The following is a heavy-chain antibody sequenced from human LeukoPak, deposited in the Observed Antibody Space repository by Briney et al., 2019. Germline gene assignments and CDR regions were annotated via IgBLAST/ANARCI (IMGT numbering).Heavy chain of an antibody. V-gene: IGHV1-18*01. D-gene: IGHD6-19*01. CDR2: ISAYNGNT. Sequence: ASVKVSCKASGYTFTSYGISWVRQAPGQGLEWMGWISAYNGNTNYAQKLQGRVTMTTDTSTSTAYMELRSLRSDDTAVYYCARVIITGIAVAPTDYWGQGTLVTVSS. J-gene: IGHJ4*02. CDR3: ARVIITGIAVAPTDY. CDR1: GYTFTSYG.